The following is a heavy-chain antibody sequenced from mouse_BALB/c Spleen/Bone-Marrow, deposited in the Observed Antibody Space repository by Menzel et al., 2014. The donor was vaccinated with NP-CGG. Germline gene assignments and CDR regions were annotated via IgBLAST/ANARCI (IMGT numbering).Heavy chain of an antibody. J-gene: IGHJ3*01. Sequence: EVQLVESGGGLVQPGGSLRLSCATSGFTFTDYYMSWVRQPPGKALEWLGFIRNKANGYTTEYSASVKGRFTISRDNSQSILYLQMNTLRAEDSATYYSARDYGNYVRFAYWGQGTLVTVSA. CDR1: GFTFTDYY. CDR2: IRNKANGYTT. V-gene: IGHV7-3*02. D-gene: IGHD2-1*01. CDR3: ARDYGNYVRFAY.